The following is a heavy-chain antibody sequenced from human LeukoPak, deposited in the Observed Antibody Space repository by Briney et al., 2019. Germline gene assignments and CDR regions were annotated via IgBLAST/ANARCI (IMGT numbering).Heavy chain of an antibody. V-gene: IGHV1-69*13. CDR3: ARGIYCTNGVCYKPFDY. J-gene: IGHJ4*02. CDR1: GGTFSSYA. Sequence: ASVKVSCKASGGTFSSYAISWVRQAPGQGLEWMGGIIPIFGTANYAQKFQGRVTITADESTSTAYMELSSLRSEDTAVYYCARGIYCTNGVCYKPFDYWGQGTLVTASS. D-gene: IGHD2-8*01. CDR2: IIPIFGTA.